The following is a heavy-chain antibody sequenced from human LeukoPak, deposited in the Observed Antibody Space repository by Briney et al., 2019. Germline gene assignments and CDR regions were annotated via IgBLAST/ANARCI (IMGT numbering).Heavy chain of an antibody. J-gene: IGHJ3*02. D-gene: IGHD3-10*01. CDR2: INHSGST. CDR1: GGSFSGYY. CDR3: ASPGSGRHAFDI. V-gene: IGHV4-34*01. Sequence: PSETLTLTCAVCGGSFSGYYWSWIRQPPGKGLEWIGEINHSGSTNYNPSLKSRVTISVDTSKNQFSLKLSSVTAADTAVYYCASPGSGRHAFDIWGQGTMVTVSS.